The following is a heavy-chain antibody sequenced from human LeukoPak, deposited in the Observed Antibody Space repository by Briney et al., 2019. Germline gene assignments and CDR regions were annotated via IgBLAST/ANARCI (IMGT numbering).Heavy chain of an antibody. CDR3: ASQSSYFYYFDY. V-gene: IGHV1-18*01. Sequence: ASVKVSCKASGYIFTSYGISWVRQAPGQGLEWMGWISAYNGNTNYAQKLQGRVTMTTDTSTSTAYMELRSLRSDDTAVYYCASQSSYFYYFDYWGQGTLVTVSS. J-gene: IGHJ4*02. CDR2: ISAYNGNT. CDR1: GYIFTSYG. D-gene: IGHD2/OR15-2a*01.